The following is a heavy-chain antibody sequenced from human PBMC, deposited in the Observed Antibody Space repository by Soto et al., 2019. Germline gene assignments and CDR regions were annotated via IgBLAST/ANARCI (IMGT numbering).Heavy chain of an antibody. CDR3: ATRSPAFDF. V-gene: IGHV1-18*01. CDR2: ISTSKGNT. CDR1: GYTFTSYG. Sequence: QVQRVQSGPEVKKPGASVKVSCKTSGYTFTSYGIAWVRQAPGQGLEWMGWISTSKGNTNYAQKCKGRVTMTTDTSTSTDYIELRSLLYDETVVYYCATRSPAFDFWGQGTLVTVSS. J-gene: IGHJ4*02.